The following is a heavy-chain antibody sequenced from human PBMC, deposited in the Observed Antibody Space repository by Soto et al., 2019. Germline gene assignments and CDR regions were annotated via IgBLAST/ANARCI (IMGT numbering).Heavy chain of an antibody. D-gene: IGHD2-15*01. V-gene: IGHV1-18*01. CDR3: ARYCSGGSCYSDDAFDI. CDR1: GYTFNSYG. Sequence: GASVKVSCKASGYTFNSYGISWVRQAPGQGLEWMGWISAYNGNTNYAQKLQGRVTMTTDTSTSTAYMELRSLRSDDTAVYYCARYCSGGSCYSDDAFDIWGQGTMVTVSS. CDR2: ISAYNGNT. J-gene: IGHJ3*02.